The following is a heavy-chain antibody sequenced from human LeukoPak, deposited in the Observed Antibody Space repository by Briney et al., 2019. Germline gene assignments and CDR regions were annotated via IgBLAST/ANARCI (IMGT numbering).Heavy chain of an antibody. Sequence: ASVKVSCKASGYTFTSYYMHWVRQAPGQGREWMGIINPSGGSTSYAQKFQGRVTMTRDTSTSTVYMELSSLRSEDTAVYYCARGFAIFGVVITNDAFDIWGQGTMVTVSS. V-gene: IGHV1-46*01. J-gene: IGHJ3*02. CDR2: INPSGGST. CDR3: ARGFAIFGVVITNDAFDI. D-gene: IGHD3-3*01. CDR1: GYTFTSYY.